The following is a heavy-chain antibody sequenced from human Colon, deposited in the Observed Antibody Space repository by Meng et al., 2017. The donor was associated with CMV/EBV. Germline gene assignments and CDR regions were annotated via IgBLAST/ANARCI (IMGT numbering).Heavy chain of an antibody. J-gene: IGHJ4*02. CDR2: ISLNDGRT. Sequence: QFGAQTKKPGASVTGSLKTSGLTYTPANIPWGRQAPGKWLEWMGWISLNDGRTSFAKKFQGRVTMTRDTSITTTYMELSRLTSDDTAIYYCTRDGTAAANERGYGYWGQGTLVTVSS. CDR3: TRDGTAAANERGYGY. CDR1: GLTYTPAN. D-gene: IGHD6-13*01. V-gene: IGHV1-2*02.